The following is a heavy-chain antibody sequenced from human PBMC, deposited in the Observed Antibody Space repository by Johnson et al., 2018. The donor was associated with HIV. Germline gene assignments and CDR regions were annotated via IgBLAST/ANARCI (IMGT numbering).Heavy chain of an antibody. J-gene: IGHJ3*02. D-gene: IGHD3-22*01. Sequence: MHLVESGGGLVQPGGSLRLSCAASGFTFNKYWMSWVRQAPGKGLEWVANIKQDGSERYYVDSVKGRFTISRDNAKNSLSLQMDSLRAEDTAVYYCARDPELDYFDNRAFDIWGQGTMVTVSS. CDR2: IKQDGSER. CDR3: ARDPELDYFDNRAFDI. V-gene: IGHV3-7*01. CDR1: GFTFNKYW.